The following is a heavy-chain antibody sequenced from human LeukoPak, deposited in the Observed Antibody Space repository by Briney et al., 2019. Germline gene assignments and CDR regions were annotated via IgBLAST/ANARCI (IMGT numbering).Heavy chain of an antibody. CDR3: ARAGTAYFQH. V-gene: IGHV4-39*07. Sequence: SETLSLTCAVHGGSFSSYYWGWIRQPPGKGLEWIGSIYYSGSTYYNPSLKSRVTISVDTSKNQFSLKLSSVTAADTAVYYCARAGTAYFQHWGQGTLVTVSS. CDR2: IYYSGST. J-gene: IGHJ1*01. CDR1: GGSFSSYY.